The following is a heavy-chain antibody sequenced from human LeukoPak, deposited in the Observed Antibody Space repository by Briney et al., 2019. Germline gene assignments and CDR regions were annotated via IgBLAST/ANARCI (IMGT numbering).Heavy chain of an antibody. CDR1: GGSISSSSYY. V-gene: IGHV4-39*07. J-gene: IGHJ6*02. Sequence: SETLSLTCTVSGGSISSSSYYWGWIRQPPGKGLEWIGSIYYSGSTYYDPSLKSRVTISVDTSKNQFSLKLSSVTAADTAVYYCARDVIIAAAGSYYYYGMDVWGQGTTVTVSS. D-gene: IGHD6-13*01. CDR2: IYYSGST. CDR3: ARDVIIAAAGSYYYYGMDV.